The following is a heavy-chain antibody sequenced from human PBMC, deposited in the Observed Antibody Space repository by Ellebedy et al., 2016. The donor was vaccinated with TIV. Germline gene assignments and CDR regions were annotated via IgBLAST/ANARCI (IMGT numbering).Heavy chain of an antibody. CDR3: AKLGHRATPDDS. Sequence: GESLKISCQGSAYSFINYWIVWVRQMPGRGLEWMGIIDLRDSDTRYSPSFQVQVTISADRSVTTAYLHFNSLKPSDTAVYYCAKLGHRATPDDSWGQGTLVTVSS. CDR1: AYSFINYW. J-gene: IGHJ4*02. D-gene: IGHD1-14*01. CDR2: IDLRDSDT. V-gene: IGHV5-51*01.